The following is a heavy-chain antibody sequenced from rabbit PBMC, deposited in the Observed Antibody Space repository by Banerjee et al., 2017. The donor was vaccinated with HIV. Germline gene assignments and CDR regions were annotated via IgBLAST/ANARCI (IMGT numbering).Heavy chain of an antibody. J-gene: IGHJ4*01. CDR2: IDPVFGST. CDR1: GFSFSSYG. Sequence: QLVESGGGLVKPEGTLKLSCTASGFSFSSYGVSWVRQAPGKGLEWIGYIDPVFGSTVYASWVNGRFTISSHNAQNTLYLQLNSLTAADTATYFCVREAGYAGYGDGNLWGQGTLVTVS. CDR3: VREAGYAGYGDGNL. D-gene: IGHD7-1*01. V-gene: IGHV1S7*01.